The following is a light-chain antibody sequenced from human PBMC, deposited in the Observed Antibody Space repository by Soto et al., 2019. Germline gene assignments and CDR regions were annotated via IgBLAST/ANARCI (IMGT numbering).Light chain of an antibody. J-gene: IGKJ1*01. Sequence: EVVLTQSPVTLSLSPGERATLSCRASENVRTFVDWYQQKPGQAPRLLIYGASNRATEIQPRFSGSGSGTDFTLTISNLEPEDFAVYYCQQHSHWPPWTFGQGTKVDIK. CDR1: ENVRTF. CDR3: QQHSHWPPWT. V-gene: IGKV3-11*01. CDR2: GAS.